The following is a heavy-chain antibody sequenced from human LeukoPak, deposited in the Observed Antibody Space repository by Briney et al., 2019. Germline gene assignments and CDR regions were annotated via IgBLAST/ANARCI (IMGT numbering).Heavy chain of an antibody. CDR2: IYYSGST. J-gene: IGHJ4*02. V-gene: IGHV4-59*08. CDR1: GGSFSGCY. CDR3: ATTPYYGGNRPYYFDY. Sequence: SETLSLTCAVYGGSFSGCYWSWIRQPPGKGLEWIGYIYYSGSTNYNPSLKSRVTISVDTSKNQFSLKLSSVTAADTAVYYCATTPYYGGNRPYYFDYWGQGTLVTVSS. D-gene: IGHD4-23*01.